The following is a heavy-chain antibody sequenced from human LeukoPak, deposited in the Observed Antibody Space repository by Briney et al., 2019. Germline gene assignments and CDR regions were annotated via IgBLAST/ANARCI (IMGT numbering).Heavy chain of an antibody. CDR1: GGSFSGYY. CDR3: ARALWGYYGSGRAFDY. V-gene: IGHV4-34*01. J-gene: IGHJ4*02. CDR2: INHSGST. D-gene: IGHD3-10*01. Sequence: SETLSLTCAVYGGSFSGYYWSWIRQPPGKGLEWIGEINHSGSTNYNPSLKSRVTISIDTSKNQFSLKLSSVTAADTAVYYCARALWGYYGSGRAFDYWGQGTLVTVSS.